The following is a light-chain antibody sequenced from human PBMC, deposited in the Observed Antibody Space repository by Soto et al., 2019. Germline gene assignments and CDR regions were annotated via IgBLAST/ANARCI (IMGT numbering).Light chain of an antibody. CDR1: QSISSNY. CDR2: GAT. Sequence: EIVLMQSPGTLSLSPGERATLSCRASQSISSNYLAWYQQKPGQAPRLLLYGATFRASGIPDRFSGSGSGTDFTLTISRLEPEDFAVYYCQQYGRSPPEFTFGPGTKVDIK. J-gene: IGKJ3*01. V-gene: IGKV3-20*01. CDR3: QQYGRSPPEFT.